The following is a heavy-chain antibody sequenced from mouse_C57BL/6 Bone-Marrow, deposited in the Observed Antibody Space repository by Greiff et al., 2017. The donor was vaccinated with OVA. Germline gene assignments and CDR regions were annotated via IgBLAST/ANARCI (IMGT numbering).Heavy chain of an antibody. D-gene: IGHD1-1*01. J-gene: IGHJ2*01. V-gene: IGHV3-8*01. CDR1: GYSITSDY. CDR3: ARSGYYYGSSSYYFDY. Sequence: EVQLQQSGPGLAKPSQTLSLTCSVTGYSITSDYWNWIRKFPGNKLEYMGYISYSGSTYYNPSLKSRISITRDTSKNQYYLQLNSVTTEDTATYYCARSGYYYGSSSYYFDYWGQGTTLTVSS. CDR2: ISYSGST.